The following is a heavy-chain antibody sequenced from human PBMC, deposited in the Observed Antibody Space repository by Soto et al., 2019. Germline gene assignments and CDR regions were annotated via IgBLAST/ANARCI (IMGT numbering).Heavy chain of an antibody. Sequence: ASVKVSCKVSGYTLTELSMHWVRQAPGKGLEWMGGFDPEDGETIYAQKFQGRVTMTEDTSTDTAYMELSSLRSEDTAVYYCATHGYGDYPPLYYYYYGMDVWGQGTTVTVSS. D-gene: IGHD4-17*01. CDR2: FDPEDGET. CDR3: ATHGYGDYPPLYYYYYGMDV. J-gene: IGHJ6*02. V-gene: IGHV1-24*01. CDR1: GYTLTELS.